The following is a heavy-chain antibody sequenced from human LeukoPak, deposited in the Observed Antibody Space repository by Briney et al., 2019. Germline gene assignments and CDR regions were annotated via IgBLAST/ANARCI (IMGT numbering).Heavy chain of an antibody. CDR1: GFSFSNYN. CDR2: VTTSSSAI. D-gene: IGHD1-26*01. J-gene: IGHJ3*01. V-gene: IGHV3-48*02. CDR3: ARDGGGTGGTYHRTFDL. Sequence: GGTLRLSCAASGFSFSNYNMNWVRQGPGKGLEWISYVTTSSSAIYYADSVKGRFTISRDNAKSSLYLQMDSLRDEDTAVYYCARDGGGTGGTYHRTFDLWGQGTMVTVSS.